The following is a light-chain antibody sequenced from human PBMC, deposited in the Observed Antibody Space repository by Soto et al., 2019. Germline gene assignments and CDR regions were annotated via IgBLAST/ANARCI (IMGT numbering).Light chain of an antibody. CDR2: DAS. J-gene: IGKJ4*01. CDR3: QQRSIWPLLT. Sequence: EIVLTQSPATLSLSPGERATLSCRASQSVSSYLAWYQQKPGQAPRLLIYDASNRATGIPARFSGSGSGTDDTLSISSLEPEDVAVYYCQQRSIWPLLTFGGGTKVEIK. CDR1: QSVSSY. V-gene: IGKV3-11*01.